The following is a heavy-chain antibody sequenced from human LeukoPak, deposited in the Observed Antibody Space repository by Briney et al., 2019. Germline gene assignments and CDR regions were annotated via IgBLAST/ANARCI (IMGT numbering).Heavy chain of an antibody. V-gene: IGHV4-39*07. CDR3: ARARLGATTN. Sequence: SETLSLTCTVSGGSISSSSYYWGWIRQPPGKGLECIGSIYYSGSTYYNPSLKSRVTISVDTSKNQFSLKLSSVTAADTAVYYCARARLGATTNWGQGTLVTVSS. CDR2: IYYSGST. J-gene: IGHJ4*02. CDR1: GGSISSSSYY. D-gene: IGHD1-26*01.